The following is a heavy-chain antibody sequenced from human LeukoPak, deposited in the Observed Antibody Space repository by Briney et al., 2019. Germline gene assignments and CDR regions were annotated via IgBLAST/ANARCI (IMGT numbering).Heavy chain of an antibody. CDR1: GGSISSSSYY. D-gene: IGHD6-25*01. J-gene: IGHJ5*02. CDR3: ANSQAGWFDP. CDR2: IYYSGRT. Sequence: SETLSLTCTVSGGSISSSSYYWGWIRQPPGKGLEWIGSIYYSGRTYYNPSLKCRVTISVDTSKNQFSPKLSSVTAADTAVYYCANSQAGWFDPWGQGTLVTVSS. V-gene: IGHV4-39*01.